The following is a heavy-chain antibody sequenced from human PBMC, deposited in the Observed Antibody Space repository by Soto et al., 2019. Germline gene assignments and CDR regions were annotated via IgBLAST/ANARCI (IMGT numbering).Heavy chain of an antibody. Sequence: SETPFPTLTVSGDSVSNGCYYLSWIREPPGKGLEWIGYIYYTGSTNYNPSLKSRVTISVDSSKNQLSLKLSSLTAADTAVYYCARELGKGSLEHYYGMDVWGQGTTVTVSS. J-gene: IGHJ6*02. CDR1: GDSVSNGCYY. D-gene: IGHD7-27*01. V-gene: IGHV4-61*01. CDR2: IYYTGST. CDR3: ARELGKGSLEHYYGMDV.